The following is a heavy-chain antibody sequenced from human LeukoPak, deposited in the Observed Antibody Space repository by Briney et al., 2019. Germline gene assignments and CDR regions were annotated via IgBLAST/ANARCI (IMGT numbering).Heavy chain of an antibody. CDR3: ASVTVWDPAAFDI. Sequence: GGSLRLSCAASGFTFSSYSMNWVRQAPGKGLEWVSYISSSSSTIYYADSVKGRFTISRDNAKNSLYLQMNSLRAEDTAVYYCASVTVWDPAAFDIWGQGTMVTVSS. CDR2: ISSSSSTI. CDR1: GFTFSSYS. J-gene: IGHJ3*02. D-gene: IGHD2-8*01. V-gene: IGHV3-48*01.